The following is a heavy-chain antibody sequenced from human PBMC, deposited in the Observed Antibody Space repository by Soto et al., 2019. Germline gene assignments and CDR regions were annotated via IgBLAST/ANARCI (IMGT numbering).Heavy chain of an antibody. J-gene: IGHJ4*02. CDR1: GDSVSSNSAS. Sequence: SQTLSLTCAICGDSVSSNSASCNWIRQSPSRGLEWLGRTYYRSKWYNDYAVSVKSRITINPDTSKNRLSLQLKSVTPEDTDVYYCARGDQGFDYWGQGTLVTVSS. D-gene: IGHD3-16*01. CDR3: ARGDQGFDY. V-gene: IGHV6-1*01. CDR2: TYYRSKWYN.